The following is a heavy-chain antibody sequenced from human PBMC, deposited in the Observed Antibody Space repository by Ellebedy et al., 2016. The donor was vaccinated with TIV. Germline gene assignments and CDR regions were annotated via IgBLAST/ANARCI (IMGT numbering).Heavy chain of an antibody. CDR2: ISWNSGSI. J-gene: IGHJ6*02. CDR3: AKDTCSTSCYGMDV. Sequence: PGGSLRLSCAASGFTFDDYAMHWVRQAPGKGLEWVSGISWNSGSIGYADSVKGRFTISRDNAKNSLYLQMNSLRAEDTALYYCAKDTCSTSCYGMDVWGQGTTVTVSS. CDR1: GFTFDDYA. D-gene: IGHD2-2*01. V-gene: IGHV3-9*01.